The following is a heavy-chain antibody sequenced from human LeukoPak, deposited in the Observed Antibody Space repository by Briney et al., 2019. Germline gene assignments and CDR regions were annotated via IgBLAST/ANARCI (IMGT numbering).Heavy chain of an antibody. Sequence: PSETLSLTCTVSGGSISSYYWSWIRQPPGKGLEWIGYIYYSGSTNYNPSLKSRVTISVDTSKNQFSLKLSSVTAADTAVYYCARLSGGPWHFDLWGRGTLVTVSS. V-gene: IGHV4-59*01. CDR1: GGSISSYY. CDR3: ARLSGGPWHFDL. CDR2: IYYSGST. D-gene: IGHD3-10*01. J-gene: IGHJ2*01.